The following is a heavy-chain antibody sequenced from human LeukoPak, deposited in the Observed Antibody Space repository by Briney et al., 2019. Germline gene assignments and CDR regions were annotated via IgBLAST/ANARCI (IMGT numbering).Heavy chain of an antibody. D-gene: IGHD2-2*01. CDR2: INPNSGGT. CDR3: AREGFCSGTNCPAVY. V-gene: IGHV1-46*02. CDR1: GYTFNFYY. Sequence: GASVKVSCKASGYTFNFYYVHWVRQAPGQGLEWMGIINPNSGGTTYAQKFQGRVTLTGDTSASTVFMELSSLTSEDTAVYYCAREGFCSGTNCPAVYWGQGTLVIVSS. J-gene: IGHJ4*02.